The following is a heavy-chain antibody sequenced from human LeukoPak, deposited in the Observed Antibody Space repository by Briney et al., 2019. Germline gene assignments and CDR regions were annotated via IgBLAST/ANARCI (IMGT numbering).Heavy chain of an antibody. D-gene: IGHD6-13*01. Sequence: ASVKVSCKASLYTLTSYYMHSVRQAPGQGLEWVGIINPSDDSTSYAQKYECRVTMTRDMSTSTVYMELSSLRSEDAAVYYCARDILGIAAAASWFDPWGQGTLVTVSS. V-gene: IGHV1-46*01. CDR2: INPSDDST. CDR1: LYTLTSYY. J-gene: IGHJ5*02. CDR3: ARDILGIAAAASWFDP.